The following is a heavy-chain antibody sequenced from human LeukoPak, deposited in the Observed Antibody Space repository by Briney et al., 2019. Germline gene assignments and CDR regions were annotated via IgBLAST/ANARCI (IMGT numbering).Heavy chain of an antibody. Sequence: SETLSLTCTVSGGSISSSSYYWGWIRQPPGKGLEWIGSIYYSGSTYYNPSLKSRVTISVDTSKNQFSLKLSSVTAADTAVYYCARGALYYYDSSGYYSDAFDIWGQGTMVTVSS. CDR1: GGSISSSSYY. D-gene: IGHD3-22*01. V-gene: IGHV4-39*07. CDR3: ARGALYYYDSSGYYSDAFDI. CDR2: IYYSGST. J-gene: IGHJ3*02.